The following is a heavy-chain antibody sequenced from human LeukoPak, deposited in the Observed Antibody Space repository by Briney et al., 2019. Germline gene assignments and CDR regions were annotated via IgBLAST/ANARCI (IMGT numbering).Heavy chain of an antibody. V-gene: IGHV1-69*06. J-gene: IGHJ4*02. CDR3: AREARGGLGYFDY. CDR2: IIPIFGTA. Sequence: SVKVSCKASGGTFSSYAISWVRQAPGQGLEWMGGIIPIFGTANYAQKFQGRVTITADKSTSTAYMELSSLRSEDTAVYYCAREARGGLGYFDYWSQGTLVTVSS. CDR1: GGTFSSYA. D-gene: IGHD3-10*01.